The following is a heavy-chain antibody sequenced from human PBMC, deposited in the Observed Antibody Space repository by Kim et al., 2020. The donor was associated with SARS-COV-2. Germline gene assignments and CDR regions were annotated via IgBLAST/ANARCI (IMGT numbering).Heavy chain of an antibody. Sequence: ASVKVSCKASGYTFTSYAMHWVRQAPGQRLEWMGWINAGNGNTKYSQKFQGRVTITRDTSASTAYMELSSLRSEDTAVYYCARARRGIGEYFQHWGQGTLVTVSS. J-gene: IGHJ1*01. CDR3: ARARRGIGEYFQH. CDR2: INAGNGNT. V-gene: IGHV1-3*01. CDR1: GYTFTSYA. D-gene: IGHD1-26*01.